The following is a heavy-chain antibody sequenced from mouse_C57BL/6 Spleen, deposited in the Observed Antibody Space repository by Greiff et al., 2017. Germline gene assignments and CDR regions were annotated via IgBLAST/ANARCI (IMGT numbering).Heavy chain of an antibody. CDR2: IDPSDSYT. J-gene: IGHJ4*01. Sequence: QVQLQQPGAELVKPGASVKLSCKASGYTFTSYWMQWVKQRPGQGLEWIGEIDPSDSYTNYNQKFKGKATLTVDTSSSTAYMQLSSLTSEDSAVYYCARWPHDYYAMDYWGQGTSVTVSS. V-gene: IGHV1-50*01. CDR3: ARWPHDYYAMDY. CDR1: GYTFTSYW.